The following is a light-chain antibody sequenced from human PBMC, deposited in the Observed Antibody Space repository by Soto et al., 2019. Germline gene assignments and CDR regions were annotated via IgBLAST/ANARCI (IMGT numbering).Light chain of an antibody. V-gene: IGKV3-15*01. J-gene: IGKJ4*01. CDR3: QQYNNWPDS. CDR1: QSVGRN. Sequence: EIVMQQSPGTLSVSPGERVTLSCRPSQSVGRNLAWYQQKPGQAPRLLIYTTSTRAPGIPARFSGSGSGTEFTLTSSGLQSEDVAVYYCQQYNNWPDSFGGGTKVEIK. CDR2: TTS.